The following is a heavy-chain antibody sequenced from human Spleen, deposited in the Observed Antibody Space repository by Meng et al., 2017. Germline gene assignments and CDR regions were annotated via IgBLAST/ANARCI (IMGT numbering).Heavy chain of an antibody. CDR2: INPYGGST. V-gene: IGHV1-46*01. Sequence: QVQLVQSGAEVKKPGASVKVSCKASGYTVINNNMHWVRQAPGQGLEWMGIINPYGGSTNYAEKLQHRVSMTSDTSTNTVYMELSGLEFQDTAVYYCAREVRRGWFDPWGQGTLVTVSS. D-gene: IGHD3-10*01. J-gene: IGHJ5*02. CDR3: AREVRRGWFDP. CDR1: GYTVINNN.